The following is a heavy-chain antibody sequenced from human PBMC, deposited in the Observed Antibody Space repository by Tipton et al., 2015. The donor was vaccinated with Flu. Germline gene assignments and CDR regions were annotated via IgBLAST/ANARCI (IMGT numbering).Heavy chain of an antibody. CDR3: ARGPEQWLVNPHYFDY. D-gene: IGHD6-19*01. Sequence: TLSLTCTVSGYSISSGYYWGWIRQPPGMGLEWIGSIYHSGSTYYNPSLKSRVTISVDTSKNQFSLKLSSVTAADTAVYYCARGPEQWLVNPHYFDYWGQGTLVTVSS. CDR1: GYSISSGYY. CDR2: IYHSGST. V-gene: IGHV4-38-2*02. J-gene: IGHJ4*02.